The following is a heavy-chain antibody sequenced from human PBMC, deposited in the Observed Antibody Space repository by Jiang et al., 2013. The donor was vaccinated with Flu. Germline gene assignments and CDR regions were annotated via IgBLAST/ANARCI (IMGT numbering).Heavy chain of an antibody. CDR2: IYYSGST. CDR1: GGSISSSSYY. Sequence: SLTCTVSGGSISSSSYYWGWIRQPPRKGLEWIGSIYYSGSTYYNPSLKSRVTISVDTSKNQFSLKLSSVTAADTAVYYCARHSGIIAAAFPGEFPGEDYWGQGTLVTVSS. D-gene: IGHD6-13*01. V-gene: IGHV4-39*01. J-gene: IGHJ4*02. CDR3: ARHSGIIAAAFPGEFPGEDY.